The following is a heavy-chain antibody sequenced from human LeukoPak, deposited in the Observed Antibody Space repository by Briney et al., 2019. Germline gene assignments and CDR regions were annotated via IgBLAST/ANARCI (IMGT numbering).Heavy chain of an antibody. CDR3: TRDRGTYNWFEP. D-gene: IGHD2-15*01. J-gene: IGHJ5*02. Sequence: GGSLRLTCAASGFTFSGSAVHWVRQSSGKGLEWVGHIDKKDNLYATAYAESVKGRFTISRDDSKDTAFLHMDSLKTEDTALYYCTRDRGTYNWFEPWARGTLVTVSS. CDR1: GFTFSGSA. CDR2: IDKKDNLYAT. V-gene: IGHV3-73*01.